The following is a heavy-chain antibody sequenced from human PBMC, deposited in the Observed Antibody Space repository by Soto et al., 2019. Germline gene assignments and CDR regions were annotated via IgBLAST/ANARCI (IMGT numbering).Heavy chain of an antibody. CDR2: IIPIFGTA. D-gene: IGHD2-2*01. CDR1: GDTFSSYA. Sequence: QVQLVQPGAEVKKPGASVKVSCKASGDTFSSYAISWVRQAPGQGLEWMGGIIPIFGTANYAQKFQGRVTITADESTSTAYMDLSSLRSEDTALYYCARGVVPAANEEYYFDYWGQGTLVTVSS. CDR3: ARGVVPAANEEYYFDY. V-gene: IGHV1-69*01. J-gene: IGHJ4*02.